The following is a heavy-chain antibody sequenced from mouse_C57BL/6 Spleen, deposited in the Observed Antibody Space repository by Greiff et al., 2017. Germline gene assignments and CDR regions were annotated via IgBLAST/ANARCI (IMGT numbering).Heavy chain of an antibody. CDR2: FHPYNDDT. V-gene: IGHV1-47*01. Sequence: VQLQQSGAELVKPGASVKMSCKASGYTFTTYPIEWMKQNHGKSLEWIGNFHPYNDDTKYNEKFKGKATLTVEKSSSTAYLELSRLTSDDSAVYYCARRGYYGSSPYAMDYWGQGTSVTVSS. J-gene: IGHJ4*01. CDR1: GYTFTTYP. CDR3: ARRGYYGSSPYAMDY. D-gene: IGHD1-1*01.